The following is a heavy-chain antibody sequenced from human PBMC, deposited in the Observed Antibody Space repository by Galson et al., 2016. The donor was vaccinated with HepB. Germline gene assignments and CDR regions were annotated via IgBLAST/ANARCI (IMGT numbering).Heavy chain of an antibody. V-gene: IGHV2-5*02. J-gene: IGHJ2*01. Sequence: PALVKPTQTLTLTCTFSGFSLSTTGVGVGWIRQPPGKALEWLALIYWDDDKRYSPSLQSRLTITKDTSKNQVVLTMTNMDPVDTATYFCTYSRHPGYFDLWGRGTLVTVSS. CDR1: GFSLSTTGVG. CDR2: IYWDDDK. CDR3: TYSRHPGYFDL.